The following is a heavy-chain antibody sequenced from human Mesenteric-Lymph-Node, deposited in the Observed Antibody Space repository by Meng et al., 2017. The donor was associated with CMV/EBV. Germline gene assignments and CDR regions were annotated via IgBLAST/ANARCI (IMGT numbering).Heavy chain of an antibody. Sequence: ASVKVSCKASGHTFTGYYMHWVRQAPGQGLEWMGWINPDSGGTNHAQKFQGRVTMTRDTSISTAYMQLSRLRSDDTAVYYCARVPTDILPDQHFDYWGQGTLVTVSS. CDR1: GHTFTGYY. D-gene: IGHD3-9*01. V-gene: IGHV1-2*02. CDR3: ARVPTDILPDQHFDY. CDR2: INPDSGGT. J-gene: IGHJ4*02.